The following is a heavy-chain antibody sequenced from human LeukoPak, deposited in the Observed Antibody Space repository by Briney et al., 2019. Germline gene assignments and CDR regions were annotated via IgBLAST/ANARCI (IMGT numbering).Heavy chain of an antibody. CDR3: ASDSPPDY. CDR1: GGSFSGYY. V-gene: IGHV3-48*01. CDR2: ISSSSSTI. J-gene: IGHJ4*02. Sequence: ETLSLTCAVYGGSFSGYYWSWARQSPGKGLEWVSYISSSSSTIYYADSVKGRFTISRDNAKNSLSLQMNSLRAEDTAVYYCASDSPPDYWGQGTLVTVSS.